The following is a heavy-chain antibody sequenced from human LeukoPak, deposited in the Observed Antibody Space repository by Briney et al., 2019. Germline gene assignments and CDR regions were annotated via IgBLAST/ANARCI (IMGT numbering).Heavy chain of an antibody. CDR2: ISYDGSNK. D-gene: IGHD6-6*01. CDR3: ARAIGSSSGVDY. CDR1: GFTFSSYA. Sequence: GGSLRLSCAASGFTFSSYAVHWVRQAPGKGLEWVAVISYDGSNKYYADSVKGRFTISRDNSKNTLYLQMNSLRAEDTAVYYCARAIGSSSGVDYWGQGTLVTVSS. J-gene: IGHJ4*02. V-gene: IGHV3-30-3*01.